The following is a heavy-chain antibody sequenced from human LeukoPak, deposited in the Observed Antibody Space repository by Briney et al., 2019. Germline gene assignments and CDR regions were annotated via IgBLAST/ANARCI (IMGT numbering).Heavy chain of an antibody. J-gene: IGHJ4*02. CDR2: ISGSGGYI. CDR1: GFTFSSYA. Sequence: GGSLRLSCAASGFTFSSYAMNWVRQAPGRGLEWVSAISGSGGYIYYVDSVKGRFTISRDNSKNTLYLQMNSLRAEDTAVYYCARGSPRVAAAGLVDYWGQGTLVTVSS. V-gene: IGHV3-23*01. D-gene: IGHD6-13*01. CDR3: ARGSPRVAAAGLVDY.